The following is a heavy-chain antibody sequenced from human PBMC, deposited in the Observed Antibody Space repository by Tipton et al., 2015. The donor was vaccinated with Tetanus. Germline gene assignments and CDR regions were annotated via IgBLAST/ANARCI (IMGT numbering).Heavy chain of an antibody. J-gene: IGHJ2*01. Sequence: QLVQSGAEVKEPGESLKISCQGSGYSFNIYWIAWVRQMPGQGLERMGIIYPGDSDTTYTPSFQGHVTISADRSINTAYLQRSSLKAADAATFYCARRLGPYTGDQIWQFDLRGRVALVSLSS. CDR3: ARRLGPYTGDQIWQFDL. CDR2: IYPGDSDT. CDR1: GYSFNIYW. V-gene: IGHV5-51*01. D-gene: IGHD7-27*01.